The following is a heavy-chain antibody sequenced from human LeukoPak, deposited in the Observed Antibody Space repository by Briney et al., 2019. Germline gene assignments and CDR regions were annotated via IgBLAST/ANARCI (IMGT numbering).Heavy chain of an antibody. J-gene: IGHJ6*02. D-gene: IGHD3-22*01. CDR2: IKQDGSEK. Sequence: PGGSLRLSCAASGFTFSSYWMSWVRQAPGKGLEWVANIKQDGSEKYYVDSVKGRFTISRDNAKNSLYLQMNSLRAEDTAVYHCAGDYDSSGFYYSYYHGMDVWGQGTTVTVSS. CDR1: GFTFSSYW. V-gene: IGHV3-7*03. CDR3: AGDYDSSGFYYSYYHGMDV.